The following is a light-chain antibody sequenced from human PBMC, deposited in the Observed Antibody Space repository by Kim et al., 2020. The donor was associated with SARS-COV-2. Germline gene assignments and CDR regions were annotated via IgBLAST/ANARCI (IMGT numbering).Light chain of an antibody. CDR3: QAWDSSTNWV. J-gene: IGLJ3*02. Sequence: SYELTQPPSVSVSLGQTASITCSGDKLGDKYVCWYQQKPGQSPVLVIYQDNKRPSGIPDQFSGSNSGNTATLTISGTQAMDEADYYCQAWDSSTNWVFGGGTQLTVL. V-gene: IGLV3-1*01. CDR1: KLGDKY. CDR2: QDN.